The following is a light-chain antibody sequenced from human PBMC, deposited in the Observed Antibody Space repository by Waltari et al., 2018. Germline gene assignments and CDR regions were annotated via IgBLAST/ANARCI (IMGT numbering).Light chain of an antibody. Sequence: EIVLKQSPATLSLSPGERATFSCRASQSVSSYLGWYQQKPGQAPRLLIYDASTRATGVPGRFSGSGSGTDFTLTISSLEPEDFAIYYCQQRSTWPILTFGGGTKVEIK. CDR1: QSVSSY. CDR3: QQRSTWPILT. CDR2: DAS. J-gene: IGKJ4*01. V-gene: IGKV3-11*01.